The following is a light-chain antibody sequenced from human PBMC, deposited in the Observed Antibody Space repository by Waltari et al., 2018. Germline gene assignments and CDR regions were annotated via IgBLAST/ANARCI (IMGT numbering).Light chain of an antibody. J-gene: IGKJ1*01. V-gene: IGKV3-20*01. CDR1: QSVSKY. CDR2: HAS. Sequence: EIVLTQSPGTLSLSPGERATLSCRASQSVSKYLAWYQQKPGQAPRLLIYHASTRAAGIPDMFSGSEYGTDFSLTISRLEAEDFAVYYCQHYVSLPATFGQGTKVEIK. CDR3: QHYVSLPAT.